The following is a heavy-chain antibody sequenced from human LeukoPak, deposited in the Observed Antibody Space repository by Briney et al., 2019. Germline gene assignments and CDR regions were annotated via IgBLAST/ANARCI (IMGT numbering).Heavy chain of an antibody. Sequence: SETLSLTCTVSGGSISSSSYYWGWIRQPPGKGLEWIGYIYYTGTTNYNPSLKSRVTMSLDTSNNQFSLELTSATAADTAVYYCVADSSGYYYVGQFDYWGQGTLVTVSS. CDR1: GGSISSSSYY. V-gene: IGHV4-61*05. J-gene: IGHJ4*02. D-gene: IGHD3-22*01. CDR2: IYYTGTT. CDR3: VADSSGYYYVGQFDY.